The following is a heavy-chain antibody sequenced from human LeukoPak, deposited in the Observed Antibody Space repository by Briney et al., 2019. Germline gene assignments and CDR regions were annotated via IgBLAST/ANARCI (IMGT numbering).Heavy chain of an antibody. CDR3: ATVRGWFDP. J-gene: IGHJ5*02. D-gene: IGHD3-10*01. Sequence: SVKVSCKASGYTFTNNYLHWVRQAPGQGLEWMGGIIPIFGTANYAQKFQGRVTITADESTSTAYMELSSLRSEDTAVYYCATVRGWFDPWGQGTLVTVSS. V-gene: IGHV1-69*13. CDR2: IIPIFGTA. CDR1: GYTFTNNY.